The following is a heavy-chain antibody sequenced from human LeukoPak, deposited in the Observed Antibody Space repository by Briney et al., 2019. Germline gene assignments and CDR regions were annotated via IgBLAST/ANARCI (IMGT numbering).Heavy chain of an antibody. CDR3: VKGRISEDGLDF. Sequence: GGSLRLSCAASGFTFSSYAMSWVRQAPGKGLDWVSSISSSGNTYYADSVKGRFTISRDNSKNMLYLQMNSLRAEDTAVYYCVKGRISEDGLDFWGQGTLVTVSS. CDR2: ISSSGNT. D-gene: IGHD6-13*01. V-gene: IGHV3-23*01. J-gene: IGHJ4*02. CDR1: GFTFSSYA.